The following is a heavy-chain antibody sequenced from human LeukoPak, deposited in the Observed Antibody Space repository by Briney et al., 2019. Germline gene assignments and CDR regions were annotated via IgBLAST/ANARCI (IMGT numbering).Heavy chain of an antibody. D-gene: IGHD1-7*01. CDR2: ISGSGGSP. Sequence: GGSLRLSCAASGFTFSSYAMSWVRQAPGEGLEWVSAISGSGGSPYHADSVKGRFTISRDNSKNTLYLQMNSLRAEDTAVYYCAKDTQSKTIYYFDYWGQGPLVTVSS. V-gene: IGHV3-23*01. CDR1: GFTFSSYA. J-gene: IGHJ4*02. CDR3: AKDTQSKTIYYFDY.